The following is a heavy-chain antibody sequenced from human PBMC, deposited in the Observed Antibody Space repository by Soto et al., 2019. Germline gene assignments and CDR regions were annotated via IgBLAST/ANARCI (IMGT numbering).Heavy chain of an antibody. CDR1: GFTFSSYA. Sequence: PGGSLRLSCAASGFTFSSYAMSWVRQAPGKGLEWVSAISGSGGSTYNADSVKGRFTISRDNSKNTLYLQMNSLRAEDTAVYYCGGGGGFGELLSDSWGQGTLVTVSS. D-gene: IGHD3-10*01. J-gene: IGHJ4*02. V-gene: IGHV3-23*01. CDR2: ISGSGGST. CDR3: GGGGGFGELLSDS.